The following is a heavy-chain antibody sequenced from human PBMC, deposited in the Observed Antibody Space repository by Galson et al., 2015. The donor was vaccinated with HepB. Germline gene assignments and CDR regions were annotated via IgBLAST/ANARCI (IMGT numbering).Heavy chain of an antibody. CDR3: AKFPMRVLAGLDY. CDR1: GFTFSTYA. D-gene: IGHD3-22*01. J-gene: IGHJ4*02. CDR2: ISARGVSI. V-gene: IGHV3-23*01. Sequence: SLRLSCAASGFTFSTYAMSWVRQAPGKGLEWVSTISARGVSIYYADSVKGRFTVSRDNSKNTLYLQMNSLRAEDTAVYYCAKFPMRVLAGLDYWGQGALVTVSS.